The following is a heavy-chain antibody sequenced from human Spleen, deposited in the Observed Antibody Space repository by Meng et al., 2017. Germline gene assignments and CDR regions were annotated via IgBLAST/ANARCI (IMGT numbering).Heavy chain of an antibody. CDR1: GGSFSGYY. V-gene: IGHV4-34*01. Sequence: SETLSLTCAVYGGSFSGYYWTWIRQPPGKGLEWIGEINHSGSTNYNPSLKSRVTVSVDTPKKQFYLKLSSVTAADSAVYYCARGPTTMAHDFDYWGQGTLVTVSS. CDR2: INHSGST. J-gene: IGHJ4*02. CDR3: ARGPTTMAHDFDY. D-gene: IGHD4-11*01.